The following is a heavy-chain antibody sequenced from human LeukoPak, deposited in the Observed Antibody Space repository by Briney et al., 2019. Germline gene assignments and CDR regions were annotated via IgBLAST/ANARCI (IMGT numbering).Heavy chain of an antibody. Sequence: PGGSLSLSCAAPGFPVSNNYMTWVRQTPGKGLEWVSVIYSGGGTYYADSVKGRFTISRDNSKNTLYLQMNSLRAEDTAVYYCARARYSSGWLGFDYWGQGTLVTVSS. CDR2: IYSGGGT. CDR3: ARARYSSGWLGFDY. V-gene: IGHV3-53*01. J-gene: IGHJ4*02. D-gene: IGHD6-19*01. CDR1: GFPVSNNY.